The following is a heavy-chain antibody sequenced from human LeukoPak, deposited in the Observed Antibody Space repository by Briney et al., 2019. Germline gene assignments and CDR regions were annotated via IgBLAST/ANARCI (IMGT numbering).Heavy chain of an antibody. CDR3: TTVVLGSGWMGGYYFDY. Sequence: GGSLRLSCAASGFTFSNAWMSWVRKAPGKGLEWVGRIKSKTDGGTTDYAAPVKGRFTISRDDSKNTLYLQMNSLKTEDTAVYYCTTVVLGSGWMGGYYFDYWGQGTLVTVSS. V-gene: IGHV3-15*01. D-gene: IGHD6-19*01. CDR2: IKSKTDGGTT. J-gene: IGHJ4*02. CDR1: GFTFSNAW.